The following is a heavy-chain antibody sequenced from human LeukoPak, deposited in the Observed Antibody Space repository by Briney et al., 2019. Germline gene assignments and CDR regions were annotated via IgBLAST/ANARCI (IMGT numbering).Heavy chain of an antibody. Sequence: GGSLRLSCAASGFTVSSNYMSWVRQAPGKGLEWVSVIYSGGSTYYADSVKGRFTISRDNSKNTLYLQMNSLRAEDTAVYYCAKSNYYGSGSYREYNWFDPWGQGTLVTVSS. CDR1: GFTVSSNY. V-gene: IGHV3-66*01. J-gene: IGHJ5*02. CDR3: AKSNYYGSGSYREYNWFDP. D-gene: IGHD3-10*01. CDR2: IYSGGST.